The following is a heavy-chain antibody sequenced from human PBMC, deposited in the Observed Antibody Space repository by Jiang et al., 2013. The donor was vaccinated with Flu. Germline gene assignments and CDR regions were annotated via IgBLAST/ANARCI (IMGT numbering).Heavy chain of an antibody. Sequence: LLKPSETLSLTCGVYGESFSVYRESFSAYYWSWIRQPPGKGLEWIGEINHSGSTNYNPSLKSRVTISVDTSNNQFSLKLSSVTAADTAVYYCASSGQYSSGWVLKGRFLEETITSMDVWDNGTRSPSL. J-gene: IGHJ6*03. V-gene: IGHV4-34*01. CDR3: ASSGQYSSGWVLKGRFLEETITSMDV. D-gene: IGHD6-19*01. CDR1: GESFSVYRESFSAYY. CDR2: INHSGST.